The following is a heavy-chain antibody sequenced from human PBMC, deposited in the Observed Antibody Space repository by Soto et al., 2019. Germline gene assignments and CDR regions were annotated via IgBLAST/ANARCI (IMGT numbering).Heavy chain of an antibody. V-gene: IGHV1-18*01. CDR1: GYTFTSYG. CDR2: ISAYNGNT. CDR3: ARDWHRYCSGGRCPKFDY. Sequence: ASVKVSCKASGYTFTSYGISWVRQAPGQGLEWMGWISAYNGNTNYAQKLQGRVTMTTDTSTSTAYMELRSLRSDDTAVYYCARDWHRYCSGGRCPKFDYWGQGTLVTVSS. J-gene: IGHJ4*02. D-gene: IGHD2-15*01.